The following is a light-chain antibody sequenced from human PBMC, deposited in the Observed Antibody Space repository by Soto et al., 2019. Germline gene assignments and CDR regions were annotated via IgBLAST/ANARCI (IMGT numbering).Light chain of an antibody. J-gene: IGLJ2*01. Sequence: QSVLTQPASVSGSPGQSITISCTGTSADIGFYDYVSWYQQYPGKAPNLLIYEVSNRPSGVSNRFSGSKSGNTASLTISGLQAEDEADYYCSSYTSSSTDVVFGGGTQLTVL. CDR1: SADIGFYDY. V-gene: IGLV2-14*01. CDR3: SSYTSSSTDVV. CDR2: EVS.